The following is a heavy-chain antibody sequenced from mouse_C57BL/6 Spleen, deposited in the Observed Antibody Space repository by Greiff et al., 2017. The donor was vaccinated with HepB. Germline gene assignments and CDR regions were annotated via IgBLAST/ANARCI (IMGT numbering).Heavy chain of an antibody. CDR1: GYTFTSYG. J-gene: IGHJ1*03. Sequence: QVQLQQSGAELARPGASVKLSCKASGYTFTSYGISWVTQRTGQGLEWIGGIYPRSGNTYYNEKFKGKATLTADKSSSTAYMELRSLTAEDSAVYFCARGGRNWDRYVDVWGTGTTVTVSS. CDR2: IYPRSGNT. V-gene: IGHV1-81*01. D-gene: IGHD4-1*01. CDR3: ARGGRNWDRYVDV.